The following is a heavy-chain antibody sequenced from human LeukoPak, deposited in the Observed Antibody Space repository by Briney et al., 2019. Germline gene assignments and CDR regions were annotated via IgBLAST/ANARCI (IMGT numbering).Heavy chain of an antibody. CDR1: GGSISSSSYY. D-gene: IGHD6-13*01. J-gene: IGHJ4*02. CDR3: ASLIAAAGTGPTPLYYFDY. CDR2: IYYSGST. V-gene: IGHV4-39*07. Sequence: SETLSLTCTVSGGSISSSSYYWGWIRQPPGTGLEWIGSIYYSGSTYYNPSLKSRVTISVDTSKNQFSLKLSSVTAADTAVYYCASLIAAAGTGPTPLYYFDYWGQGTLVTVSS.